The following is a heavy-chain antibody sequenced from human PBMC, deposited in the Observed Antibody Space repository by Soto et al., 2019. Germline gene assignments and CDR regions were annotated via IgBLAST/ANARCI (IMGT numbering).Heavy chain of an antibody. V-gene: IGHV3-9*01. CDR1: GFTFDDYA. J-gene: IGHJ3*02. Sequence: GGSLRLSCAASGFTFDDYAMHWVRQAPGKGLEWVSGISWNSGSIGYADSVKGRFTISRDNAKNSLYLQMNSLRAEDTALYYCAKAQAGILSFRIPLGAFDIWGQGTMVTVSS. CDR2: ISWNSGSI. D-gene: IGHD5-18*01. CDR3: AKAQAGILSFRIPLGAFDI.